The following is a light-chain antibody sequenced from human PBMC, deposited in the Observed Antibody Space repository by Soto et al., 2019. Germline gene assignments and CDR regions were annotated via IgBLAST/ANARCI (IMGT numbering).Light chain of an antibody. CDR1: ALSRHY. CDR3: QSVDSSGTYVV. V-gene: IGLV3-25*02. J-gene: IGLJ2*01. Sequence: SYELTQPPSVSVSPGQTAKITCSGDALSRHYSHWYQQKTGQAPRVIIYKDNERPSGIPDRFSGSSSGTTVSLTISGAQAEDEADYYCQSVDSSGTYVVFGGGTKLTVL. CDR2: KDN.